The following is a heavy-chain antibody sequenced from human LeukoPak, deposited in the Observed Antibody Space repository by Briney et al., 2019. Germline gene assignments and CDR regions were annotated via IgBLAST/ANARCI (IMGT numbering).Heavy chain of an antibody. CDR1: GGSLSSYY. CDR2: IYTSGST. D-gene: IGHD5-18*01. Sequence: SETLSLTCTVSGGSLSSYYWSWIRQPAGKGLEWIGRIYTSGSTNYNPSLKSRVTMSVDTSKNQFSLKLSSVTAADTAVYYCASALRVDTAMVMNYWGQGTLVTVSS. J-gene: IGHJ4*02. CDR3: ASALRVDTAMVMNY. V-gene: IGHV4-4*07.